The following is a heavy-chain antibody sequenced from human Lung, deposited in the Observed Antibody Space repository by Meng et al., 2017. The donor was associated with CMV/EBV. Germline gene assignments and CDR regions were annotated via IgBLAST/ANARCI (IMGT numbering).Heavy chain of an antibody. J-gene: IGHJ4*02. CDR1: GYTVTNYN. D-gene: IGHD2-2*01. V-gene: IGHV1-8*01. Sequence: QVLLVQSGAEVKNPGPSVKVSCKASGYTVTNYNINWVRQATGQGLEWMGWMNPNTGNTGYGQKFQGRITMTRNTAISTAYMELSSLTSEDTAVYFCARGLRRPSSAIDFDYWGQGTLVTVSS. CDR3: ARGLRRPSSAIDFDY. CDR2: MNPNTGNT.